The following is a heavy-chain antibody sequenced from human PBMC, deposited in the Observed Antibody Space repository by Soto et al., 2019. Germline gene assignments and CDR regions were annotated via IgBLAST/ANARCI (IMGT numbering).Heavy chain of an antibody. Sequence: GGSLRLSCAASGFTFSSYGMHWVRQAPGKGLEWVAVISYDGSNKYYADSVKGRFTISRDSSKNTLYLQMNSLRAEDTAVYYCARARGSLTFRYYYYGMDVWGQGTTVTVSS. D-gene: IGHD3-16*01. CDR2: ISYDGSNK. V-gene: IGHV3-30*03. J-gene: IGHJ6*02. CDR3: ARARGSLTFRYYYYGMDV. CDR1: GFTFSSYG.